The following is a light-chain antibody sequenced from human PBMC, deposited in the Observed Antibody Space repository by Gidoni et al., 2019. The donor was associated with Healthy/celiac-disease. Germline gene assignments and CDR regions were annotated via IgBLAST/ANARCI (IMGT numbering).Light chain of an antibody. Sequence: EIVMTQSPATLSVSPGERATLSCRASQSVRSNLAWYQQKPGQAPRLLIYGASTRATGIPARFSGSGSGTEFTLTISSLQSEDFAVYYCQQYNNWPPIFTFXPXAKVDIK. CDR1: QSVRSN. CDR2: GAS. J-gene: IGKJ3*01. V-gene: IGKV3-15*01. CDR3: QQYNNWPPIFT.